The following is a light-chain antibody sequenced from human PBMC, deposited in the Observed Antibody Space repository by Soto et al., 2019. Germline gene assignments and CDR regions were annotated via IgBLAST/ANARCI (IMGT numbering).Light chain of an antibody. CDR2: TAS. CDR3: QQYASSPLT. V-gene: IGKV3-20*01. Sequence: EIVLTQSPGTLSLSPGERATLSCRASQSVGRNYLAWYQQKPGQAPGLLIYTASRRATGIPDRFSGSGSGTDFTLTISRLEPEDFAVYYCQQYASSPLTLVGGTKVEIK. CDR1: QSVGRNY. J-gene: IGKJ4*01.